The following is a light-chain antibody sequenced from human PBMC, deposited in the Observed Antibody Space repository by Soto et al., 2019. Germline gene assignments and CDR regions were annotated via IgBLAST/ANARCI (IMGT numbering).Light chain of an antibody. Sequence: EIVMTQSPATLSVSPGERATLSCRASQSVSSNLAWYQQKPGQAPRLLIYGASTRATGIPARFRASGTGTDFTLTISDVQPEDFAVYYCQQYNNWPITFGQGTRLEIK. J-gene: IGKJ5*01. CDR3: QQYNNWPIT. CDR2: GAS. CDR1: QSVSSN. V-gene: IGKV3-15*01.